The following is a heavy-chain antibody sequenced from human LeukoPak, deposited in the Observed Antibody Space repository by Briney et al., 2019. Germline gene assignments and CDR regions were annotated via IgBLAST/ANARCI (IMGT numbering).Heavy chain of an antibody. J-gene: IGHJ6*02. CDR1: GYTFTSYG. CDR2: ISAYNGNT. CDR3: ARMQRGYDTNYYYYGMDV. Sequence: ASVKVSCKASGYTFTSYGISWVRQAPGQGLEWMGWISAYNGNTNYAQKLQGRVTMTTGTSTSTAYMELRSLRSDDTAVYYCARMQRGYDTNYYYYGMDVWGQGTTVTVSS. D-gene: IGHD5-12*01. V-gene: IGHV1-18*01.